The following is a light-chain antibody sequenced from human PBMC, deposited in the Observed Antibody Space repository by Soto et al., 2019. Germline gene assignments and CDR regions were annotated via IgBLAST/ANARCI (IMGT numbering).Light chain of an antibody. CDR3: HQYGSSPWT. J-gene: IGKJ1*01. CDR2: GAS. V-gene: IGKV3-20*01. CDR1: QSVSSSY. Sequence: EIVLTQSPGTLSLSPGERATLSCRASQSVSSSYLAWSQQKPGQAPSLLIYGASSRATGIPDRFSGSGSGTDFTLTISRLEPEDFAVYFCHQYGSSPWTFGQGTKVEV.